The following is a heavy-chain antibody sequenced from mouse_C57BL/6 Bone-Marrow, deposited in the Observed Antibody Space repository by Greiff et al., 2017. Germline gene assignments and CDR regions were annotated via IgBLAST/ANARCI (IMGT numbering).Heavy chain of an antibody. CDR3: SRSYDYDNYTMDY. CDR2: MHPNGGSP. CDR1: GYTFTNYW. Sequence: QVQLQQPGAELVKPGASVKLSCKASGYTFTNYWMHWVKQRPGQGLEWIRMMHPNGGSPDYNEKFKSEATLSVDKCSRTSYIERSSLTSEDSAVYYCSRSYDYDNYTMDYWGQGTSVTVSS. D-gene: IGHD2-4*01. J-gene: IGHJ4*01. V-gene: IGHV1-64*01.